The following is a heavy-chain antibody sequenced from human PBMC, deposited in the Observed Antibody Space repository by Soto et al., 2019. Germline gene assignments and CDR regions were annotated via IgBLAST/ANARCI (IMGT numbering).Heavy chain of an antibody. CDR2: IKSKNDGGTT. CDR3: TTDSYITSIIVRFDY. CDR1: AFTFSNAW. V-gene: IGHV3-15*01. J-gene: IGHJ4*01. Sequence: LRLSCAASAFTFSNAWMTWVRQAPGKGLEWVGRIKSKNDGGTTDFAAPVKGRFAISRDDSKNMVYLEMNSLQTEDTAIYYCTTDSYITSIIVRFDYWGHGTLVTVSS. D-gene: IGHD3-22*01.